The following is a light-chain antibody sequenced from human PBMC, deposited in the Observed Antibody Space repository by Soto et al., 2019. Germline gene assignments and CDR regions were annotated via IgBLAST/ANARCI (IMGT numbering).Light chain of an antibody. CDR3: CSYAGSSTPHYV. Sequence: QSVLTQPASVSGSPGQSITISCTGTSSDVGSYNLVSWYQQHPGKAPKLMIYEVSKRPSGVSNRFSGSKSGNTASLTISGLQAEDEADYYCCSYAGSSTPHYVFGTGTKVHRP. CDR1: SSDVGSYNL. CDR2: EVS. V-gene: IGLV2-23*02. J-gene: IGLJ1*01.